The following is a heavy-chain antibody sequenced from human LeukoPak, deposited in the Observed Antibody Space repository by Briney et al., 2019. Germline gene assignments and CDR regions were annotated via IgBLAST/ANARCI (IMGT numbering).Heavy chain of an antibody. D-gene: IGHD2-21*02. V-gene: IGHV3-48*03. CDR3: ARGGYCGGDCYYYYYYGMDV. Sequence: QPGGSLRLSCAASGFTFSSYEINWVRQAPGKALEWVSYISSSGSTIYYADSVKGRFTISRDNAKNSLYLQMNSLRAEDTAVYYCARGGYCGGDCYYYYYYGMDVWGQGTTVTVSS. CDR1: GFTFSSYE. J-gene: IGHJ6*02. CDR2: ISSSGSTI.